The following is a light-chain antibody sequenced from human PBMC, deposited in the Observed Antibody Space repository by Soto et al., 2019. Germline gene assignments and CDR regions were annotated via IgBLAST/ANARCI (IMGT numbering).Light chain of an antibody. J-gene: IGKJ1*01. CDR3: QQYHSYWT. V-gene: IGKV1-5*01. CDR1: QGISNF. Sequence: DIQLTQSPSSLSASVGDRVTITCRASQGISNFVAWFQQKPGKAPKLLIYDASSLESGVPQRFSGSGSGTEFTLTISSLQTDDFSTYYCQQYHSYWTFGQGTKVDIK. CDR2: DAS.